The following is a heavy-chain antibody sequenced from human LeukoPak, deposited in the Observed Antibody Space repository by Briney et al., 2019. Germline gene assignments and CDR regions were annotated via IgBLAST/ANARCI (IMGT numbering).Heavy chain of an antibody. Sequence: GGSLRLSCAASGFIFSSYAMSWVRQAPGQGLEWVSTISDTGGSTFFADSVKGRFTISRDNSKNTLYLQMNSLRAEDTAVYYCAKDPAPLGVTALPFDFWGQGTLVTVSS. CDR1: GFIFSSYA. CDR2: ISDTGGST. V-gene: IGHV3-23*01. CDR3: AKDPAPLGVTALPFDF. J-gene: IGHJ4*02. D-gene: IGHD3-10*01.